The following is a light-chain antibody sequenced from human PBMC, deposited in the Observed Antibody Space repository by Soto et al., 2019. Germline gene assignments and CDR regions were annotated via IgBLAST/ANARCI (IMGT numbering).Light chain of an antibody. J-gene: IGKJ1*01. CDR1: QSVSSN. CDR3: PQFNNWPPAWT. CDR2: GAS. Sequence: EIVMTQSPATLSVSPGERATLSCRASQSVSSNLAWYQQKPGQAPRLLIYGASTRATGIPARFSGSGSGTEFTLTISSLQSADFALYYCPQFNNWPPAWTFGQGTKVEIK. V-gene: IGKV3-15*01.